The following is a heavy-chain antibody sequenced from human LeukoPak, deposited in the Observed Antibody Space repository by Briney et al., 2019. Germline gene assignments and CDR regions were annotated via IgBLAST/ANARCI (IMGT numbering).Heavy chain of an antibody. V-gene: IGHV1-46*01. D-gene: IGHD6-19*01. J-gene: IGHJ4*02. Sequence: ASVKVSCKASGYTFTSYYMHWVRQAPGQGLEWMGIINPSGGSTSYAQKLQGRVTMTTDTSTSTAYMELRSLRSDDTAVYYCARDPGSGWLRFDYWGQGTLVTVSS. CDR1: GYTFTSYY. CDR2: INPSGGST. CDR3: ARDPGSGWLRFDY.